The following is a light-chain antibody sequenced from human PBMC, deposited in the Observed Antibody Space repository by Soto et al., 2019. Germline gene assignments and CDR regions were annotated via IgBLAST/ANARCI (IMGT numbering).Light chain of an antibody. CDR3: QQYNNWPRT. V-gene: IGKV3-15*01. J-gene: IGKJ1*01. CDR2: GAS. CDR1: QSVSSN. Sequence: EIVMTQSPATLSVSPGERATLSCRASQSVSSNLAWYQQKPGQAPRLLIYGASNRATGIPARFSGSGSGTEFTLTISSLQSEDFAVYYCQQYNNWPRTFGQGTKVELK.